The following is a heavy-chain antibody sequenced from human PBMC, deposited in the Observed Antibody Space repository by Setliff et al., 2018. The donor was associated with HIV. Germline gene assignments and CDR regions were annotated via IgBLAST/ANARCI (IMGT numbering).Heavy chain of an antibody. CDR3: VRGPQWLVQKGRVYYLDY. CDR2: INHSGST. D-gene: IGHD6-19*01. V-gene: IGHV4-34*01. CDR1: GGSFSGYY. J-gene: IGHJ4*02. Sequence: PSETLSLTCAVYGGSFSGYYWSWIRQPPGKGLEWIGEINHSGSTNYNPSLKSRVTISVDTSKNQVSLKLNSMTAADTAVYFCVRGPQWLVQKGRVYYLDYWGQGALVTVSS.